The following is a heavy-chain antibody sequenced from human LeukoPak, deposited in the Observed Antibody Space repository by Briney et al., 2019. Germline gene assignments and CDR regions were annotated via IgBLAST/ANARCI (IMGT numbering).Heavy chain of an antibody. Sequence: GGSLRLSCAGSGFTFSSYAMSWVRQAPGKGLEWVSAISGSGGSTYYADSVKGRFTISRDNSKNTLYLQMNSLRAEDTAVYYCAKDHLNGYSGGYWDQGTLVTVSS. V-gene: IGHV3-23*01. D-gene: IGHD5-24*01. CDR3: AKDHLNGYSGGY. CDR2: ISGSGGST. J-gene: IGHJ4*02. CDR1: GFTFSSYA.